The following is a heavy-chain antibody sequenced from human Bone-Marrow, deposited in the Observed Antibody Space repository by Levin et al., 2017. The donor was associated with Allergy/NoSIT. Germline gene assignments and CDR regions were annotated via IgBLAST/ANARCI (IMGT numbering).Heavy chain of an antibody. CDR3: ARSAGLFDY. V-gene: IGHV3-21*01. CDR1: GFSFSDSS. J-gene: IGHJ4*01. Sequence: PGGSLRLSCVASGFSFSDSSMNWVRQAPGKGLECVSSISSSSGYMYYADSVKGRFTISRDNTNNSLYLQMNSLRVEDTAIYYCARSAGLFDYWGQGSLVTVSS. D-gene: IGHD3/OR15-3a*01. CDR2: ISSSSGYM.